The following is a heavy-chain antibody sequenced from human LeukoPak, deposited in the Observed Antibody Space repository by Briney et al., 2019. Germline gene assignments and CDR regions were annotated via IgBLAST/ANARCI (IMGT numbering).Heavy chain of an antibody. V-gene: IGHV3-74*01. J-gene: IGHJ3*02. Sequence: GGSLRLSCAGSGFTFSNYWVHWVRQAPGKGLVWVSRINEDGSRTDYADFVKGRFTISRDNAKNSLYLQMNSLRAEDTAVYYCAREWRGSYHMGAFDIWGQGTMVTVSS. CDR2: INEDGSRT. D-gene: IGHD1-26*01. CDR1: GFTFSNYW. CDR3: AREWRGSYHMGAFDI.